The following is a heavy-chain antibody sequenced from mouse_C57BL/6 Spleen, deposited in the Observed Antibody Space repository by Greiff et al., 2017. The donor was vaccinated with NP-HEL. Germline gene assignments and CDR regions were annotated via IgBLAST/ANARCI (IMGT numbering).Heavy chain of an antibody. Sequence: VQLQQSGAELVRPGTSVKVSCKASGYAFTNYLIEWVKQRPGQGLEWIGVINPGSGGTNYNEKFKGKATLTADKSSSTAYMQLSSLTSEDSAVYFCARLGTTPLDYWGQGTTLTVSS. CDR3: ARLGTTPLDY. CDR1: GYAFTNYL. V-gene: IGHV1-54*01. CDR2: INPGSGGT. J-gene: IGHJ2*01. D-gene: IGHD2-13*01.